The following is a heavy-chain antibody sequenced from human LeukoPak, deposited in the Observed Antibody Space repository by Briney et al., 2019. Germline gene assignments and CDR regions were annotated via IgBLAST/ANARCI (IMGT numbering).Heavy chain of an antibody. J-gene: IGHJ4*02. CDR2: IHHSGRT. CDR1: GGSVSNYF. D-gene: IGHD6-19*01. Sequence: SETLSLTCTVSGGSVSNYFWSWIRQPPGKGLEWIGNIHHSGRTYYNPSVKSRVTISLDTSKIQFSLKFYCARVPEAVAETYYFDYWGQGTLVTVSS. V-gene: IGHV4-59*04. CDR3: YFDY.